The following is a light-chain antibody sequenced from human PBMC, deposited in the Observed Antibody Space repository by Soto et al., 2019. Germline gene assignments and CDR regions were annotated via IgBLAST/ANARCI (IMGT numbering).Light chain of an antibody. Sequence: DLQMTQSPSTLSASVGDRVIITCRASQNINTWLAWYQQKPGKAPNLLIYDASNLQSGVPLRFSGSGSGTEFTLTISSLQPDDFATYYCQQYNSYRYTFGQGTRLEIK. J-gene: IGKJ2*01. CDR3: QQYNSYRYT. V-gene: IGKV1-5*01. CDR2: DAS. CDR1: QNINTW.